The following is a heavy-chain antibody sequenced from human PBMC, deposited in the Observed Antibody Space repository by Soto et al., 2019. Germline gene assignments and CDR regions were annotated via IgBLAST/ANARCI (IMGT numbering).Heavy chain of an antibody. Sequence: PSETLSLTCTVSGGSISSGDFYWSWIRQPPGKGLEWIGYIYYSGSTYYNPSLKSRVTISVDTSKNQFSLKLSSVTAADTAVYYCARTRMVVAAACYFDYWGQGTLVTVSS. V-gene: IGHV4-30-4*01. D-gene: IGHD2-15*01. CDR3: ARTRMVVAAACYFDY. CDR2: IYYSGST. J-gene: IGHJ4*02. CDR1: GGSISSGDFY.